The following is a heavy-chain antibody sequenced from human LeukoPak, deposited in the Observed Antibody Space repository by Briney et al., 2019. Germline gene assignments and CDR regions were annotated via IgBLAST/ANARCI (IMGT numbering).Heavy chain of an antibody. CDR2: INPSGGST. D-gene: IGHD6-19*01. CDR3: AREAQTEWLVMGDGAFDI. V-gene: IGHV1-46*01. J-gene: IGHJ3*02. Sequence: GASVEVSCKASGYTFTSYYMHWVRQAPGQGLEWMGIINPSGGSTSYAQKFQGRVTMTRDTSTSTVYMELSSLRSEDTAVYYCAREAQTEWLVMGDGAFDIWGQGTMVTVSS. CDR1: GYTFTSYY.